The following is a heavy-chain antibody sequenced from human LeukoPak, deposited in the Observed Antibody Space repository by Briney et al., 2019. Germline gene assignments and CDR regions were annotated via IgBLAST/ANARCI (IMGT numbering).Heavy chain of an antibody. J-gene: IGHJ3*02. Sequence: PSETLSLTCTVSGGSITTYYWSWIRQPPGKGLEWIGYIYYSRGTMYNPSLKSRVTISIDTSKSQLSLKVNSVTAADTAVYYCARGAYPDAFDIWGQGTMVTVSS. V-gene: IGHV4-59*08. D-gene: IGHD2-21*01. CDR1: GGSITTYY. CDR3: ARGAYPDAFDI. CDR2: IYYSRGT.